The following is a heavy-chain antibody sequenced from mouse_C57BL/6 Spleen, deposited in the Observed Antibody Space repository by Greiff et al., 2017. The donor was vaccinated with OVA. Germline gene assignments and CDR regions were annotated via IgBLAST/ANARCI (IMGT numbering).Heavy chain of an antibody. CDR3: ARSFVTTVVAPFGY. V-gene: IGHV1-82*01. J-gene: IGHJ2*01. D-gene: IGHD1-1*01. Sequence: VQLQQSGPELVKPGASVKISCKASGYAFSSSWMNWVKQRPGKGLEWIGRIYPGDGDTNYNGKFKGKATLTADKSSSTAYMQLSSLTSEDSAVYFCARSFVTTVVAPFGYWGQGTTLTVSS. CDR1: GYAFSSSW. CDR2: IYPGDGDT.